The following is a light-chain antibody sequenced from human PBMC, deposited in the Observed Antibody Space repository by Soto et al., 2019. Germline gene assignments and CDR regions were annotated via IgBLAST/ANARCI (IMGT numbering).Light chain of an antibody. Sequence: ETVLTQSPGTLSLSPGERATLSCRASQSINSNYLAWYQQKPGQSPRVVMYGASTRATGIPDRFSGSGSGTDFTLTISRLEPEDFAVYYCQQYANSPRTFGQGTKVEIK. V-gene: IGKV3-20*01. J-gene: IGKJ1*01. CDR1: QSINSNY. CDR2: GAS. CDR3: QQYANSPRT.